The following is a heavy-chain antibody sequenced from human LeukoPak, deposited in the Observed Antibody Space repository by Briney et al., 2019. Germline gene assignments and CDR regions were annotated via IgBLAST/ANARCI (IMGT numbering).Heavy chain of an antibody. CDR2: ISYSGST. J-gene: IGHJ4*02. CDR3: ARQQRDALFGVVMGFGFDY. D-gene: IGHD3-3*01. Sequence: SETLSLTCTVSSGSISGYYWSWIRQPPGKGLEWVGYISYSGSTNYNPSLKSRVTISVDTSKNQFSLKLSSVTAADTAIYYCARQQRDALFGVVMGFGFDYWGQGILVTVSS. V-gene: IGHV4-59*01. CDR1: SGSISGYY.